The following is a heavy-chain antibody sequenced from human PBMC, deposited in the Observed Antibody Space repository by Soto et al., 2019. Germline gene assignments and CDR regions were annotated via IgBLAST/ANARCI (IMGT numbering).Heavy chain of an antibody. V-gene: IGHV4-59*01. CDR3: ARDDHSSSSSSYYYYYYMDV. Sequence: SETLSLTCTVSGGSISSYYWSWIRQPQGKGLEWIGYIYYSGRTNYNPSLKSRVTISVDTSKNQFSLKLSSVTAADTAVYYCARDDHSSSSSSYYYYYYMDVWGKGTTVTVSS. CDR1: GGSISSYY. CDR2: IYYSGRT. J-gene: IGHJ6*03. D-gene: IGHD6-6*01.